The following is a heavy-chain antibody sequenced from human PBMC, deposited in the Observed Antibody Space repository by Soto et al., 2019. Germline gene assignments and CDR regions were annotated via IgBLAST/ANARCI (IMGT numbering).Heavy chain of an antibody. V-gene: IGHV1-69*01. Sequence: QVQLVQSGAEVKKPGSSVKVSCKASGGTFSSYAISWVRQAPGQGLEWMGGIIPIFGTANYAQKFQGRVTITADESTSTAYMELSSLRSQDTAVYYSARGDTAMVTPYYGMDVWGQGTTVTVSS. CDR3: ARGDTAMVTPYYGMDV. D-gene: IGHD5-18*01. CDR2: IIPIFGTA. J-gene: IGHJ6*02. CDR1: GGTFSSYA.